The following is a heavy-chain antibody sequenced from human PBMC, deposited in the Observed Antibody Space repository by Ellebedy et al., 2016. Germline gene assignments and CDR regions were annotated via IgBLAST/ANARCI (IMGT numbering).Heavy chain of an antibody. CDR2: INTGYGNT. D-gene: IGHD5-24*01. CDR1: GYTFTAYA. V-gene: IGHV1-3*04. J-gene: IGHJ4*02. Sequence: ASVKVSCKASGYTFTAYAMHWVRQAPGQRLEWMGWINTGYGNTNYAQKFQGRVTMTTDTSTSTAYMELRSLRSDDTAVYYCARAPLGRDGYNSFDYWGQGTLVTVSS. CDR3: ARAPLGRDGYNSFDY.